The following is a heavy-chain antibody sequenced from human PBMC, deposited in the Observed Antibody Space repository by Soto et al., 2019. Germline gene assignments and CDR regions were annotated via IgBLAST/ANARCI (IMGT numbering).Heavy chain of an antibody. Sequence: GGSLRLSCAASGFTFRSYGMHWVRQAPGKGLEWVAAVTFDGSKEYYADSVKGRFTISRDNSKNTLYLQMKSLRAEDTAVYYCARGGGGRSANNYYGMDVWGQGTTVTVSS. V-gene: IGHV3-33*05. CDR1: GFTFRSYG. CDR2: VTFDGSKE. CDR3: ARGGGGRSANNYYGMDV. D-gene: IGHD3-16*01. J-gene: IGHJ6*02.